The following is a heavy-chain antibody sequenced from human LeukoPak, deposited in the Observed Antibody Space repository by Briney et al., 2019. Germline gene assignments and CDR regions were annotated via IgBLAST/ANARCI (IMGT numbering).Heavy chain of an antibody. J-gene: IGHJ4*02. CDR2: IYSGGGT. Sequence: GGSLRLSCAASGFTVSSNYMSWVRQAPGKGLEWVSVIYSGGGTYYADSVKGRFTISRDNSKNTLYLQMNSLRAEDTAVYYCARAARWFGVQEYYFDYWGQGTLVTVSS. CDR3: ARAARWFGVQEYYFDY. V-gene: IGHV3-53*01. D-gene: IGHD3-10*01. CDR1: GFTVSSNY.